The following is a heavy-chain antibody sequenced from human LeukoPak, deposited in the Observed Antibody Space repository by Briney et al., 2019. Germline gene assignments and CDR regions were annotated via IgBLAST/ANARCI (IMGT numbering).Heavy chain of an antibody. CDR1: GFTFSSYG. V-gene: IGHV3-30*02. CDR2: IRYDGSNK. Sequence: GGSLRLSCAASGFTFSSYGMHWVRQAPGKGLEWVAFIRYDGSNKYYADSVKGRFTISRDNSKNTLYLQMNSLRAEDTAVYYCARTNWNYEADAFDIWGQGTMVTVSS. CDR3: ARTNWNYEADAFDI. J-gene: IGHJ3*02. D-gene: IGHD1-7*01.